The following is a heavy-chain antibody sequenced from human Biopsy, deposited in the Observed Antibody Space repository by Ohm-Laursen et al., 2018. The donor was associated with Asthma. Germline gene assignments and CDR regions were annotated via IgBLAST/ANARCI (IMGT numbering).Heavy chain of an antibody. J-gene: IGHJ6*02. CDR3: ARAVDYSHYYGIDV. V-gene: IGHV1-18*01. D-gene: IGHD3-10*01. Sequence: SMKVSCKTSGYTFNSAGITWVRQAPGQGLEWMGRISVYNGNTKVAQKLQDRVTMITDTSTSTAYMELRSLRSDDTAVYFCARAVDYSHYYGIDVWGQGTTVTVS. CDR1: GYTFNSAG. CDR2: ISVYNGNT.